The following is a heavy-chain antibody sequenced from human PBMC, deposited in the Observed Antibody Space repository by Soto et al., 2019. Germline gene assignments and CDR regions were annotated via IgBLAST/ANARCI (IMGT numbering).Heavy chain of an antibody. CDR2: VYYTGST. J-gene: IGHJ5*02. CDR1: GASIRSTDYY. V-gene: IGHV4-30-4*01. Sequence: SETLSLTCTVSGASIRSTDYYWSWIRQAPGKGLEWIGYVYYTGSTYYDPSLMSRLTISVDTSKNQFSLKLTSVTAAETAVYYCVRSARQGAVAPHWFDRWGQGTQVTVSS. CDR3: VRSARQGAVAPHWFDR.